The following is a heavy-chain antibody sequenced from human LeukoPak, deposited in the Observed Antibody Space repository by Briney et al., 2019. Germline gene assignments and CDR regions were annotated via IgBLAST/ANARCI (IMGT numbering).Heavy chain of an antibody. V-gene: IGHV3-7*01. J-gene: IGHJ6*03. Sequence: GGSLRLSCVASGFTFSSYWMSWVRQVPGKGLEWVANIKQDGSEKYYVDSVKGRFTISRDNAKNSLYLQMNSLRAEDTAVYSCAPDCSSTSCYTDYYYYMDVWGKGTTVTVSS. CDR2: IKQDGSEK. CDR3: APDCSSTSCYTDYYYYMDV. CDR1: GFTFSSYW. D-gene: IGHD2-2*02.